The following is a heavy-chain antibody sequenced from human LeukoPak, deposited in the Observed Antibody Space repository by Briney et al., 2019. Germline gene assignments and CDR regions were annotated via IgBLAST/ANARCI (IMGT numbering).Heavy chain of an antibody. J-gene: IGHJ4*02. CDR2: ISSSSSTI. D-gene: IGHD2-15*01. CDR3: ARGLGGVAASKFDY. V-gene: IGHV3-48*01. Sequence: PGGSLRLSCAASGFTFSSYSMNWVRQAPGKGLEWVSYISSSSSTIYYADSVKGRFTISRDNAKNSLYLQMNSLRAEDTAVYYCARGLGGVAASKFDYGGKEPRAPVPS. CDR1: GFTFSSYS.